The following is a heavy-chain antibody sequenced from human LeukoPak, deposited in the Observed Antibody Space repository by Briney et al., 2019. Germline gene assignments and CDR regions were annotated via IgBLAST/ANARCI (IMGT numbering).Heavy chain of an antibody. J-gene: IGHJ4*02. CDR2: IYSGGDT. CDR3: ASETNCDY. Sequence: GGSLRLSCAASGFTVSSTYMSWVRQAPGKGLDWVSVIYSGGDTYYADSVKGRFTISRDNSKSTVYLQMNSLRAEDTAVYYCASETNCDYWGQGTLVTVSS. CDR1: GFTVSSTY. D-gene: IGHD1-14*01. V-gene: IGHV3-66*02.